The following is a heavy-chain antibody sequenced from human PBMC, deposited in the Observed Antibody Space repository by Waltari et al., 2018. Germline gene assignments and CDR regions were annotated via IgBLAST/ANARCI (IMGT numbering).Heavy chain of an antibody. V-gene: IGHV4-39*01. D-gene: IGHD2-15*01. CDR3: ARHRARACSGGTCWFDWFDP. Sequence: QLQLQESGPGLVKPSETLSLTCTVSGGSLSSSDYYWGWIRPPPGKGRGWIGGIPYSGNTQYNPTLSSRITIFVDTSNNQFSLKLTSVTAADTAVYYCARHRARACSGGTCWFDWFDPWGQGTRVTDSS. CDR1: GGSLSSSDYY. J-gene: IGHJ5*02. CDR2: IPYSGNT.